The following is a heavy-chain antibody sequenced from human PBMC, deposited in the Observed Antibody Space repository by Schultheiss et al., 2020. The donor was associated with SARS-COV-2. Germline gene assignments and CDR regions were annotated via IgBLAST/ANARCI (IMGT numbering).Heavy chain of an antibody. CDR3: ARDRYYYDSSGYYGDAFDI. D-gene: IGHD3-22*01. CDR1: GFTFSSYS. V-gene: IGHV3-21*01. Sequence: GESLKISCAASGFTFSSYSMNWVRQAPGKGLEWVSSISSSSSYIYYADSVKGRFTISRDNAKNSLYLQMNSLRAEDTAVYYCARDRYYYDSSGYYGDAFDIWGQGTMVTVSS. CDR2: ISSSSSYI. J-gene: IGHJ3*02.